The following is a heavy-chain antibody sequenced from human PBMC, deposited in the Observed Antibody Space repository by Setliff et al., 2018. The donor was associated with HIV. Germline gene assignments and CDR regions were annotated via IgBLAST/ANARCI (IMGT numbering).Heavy chain of an antibody. CDR2: INPSGGST. CDR3: ARARRSSMVRGTYFDY. D-gene: IGHD3-10*01. V-gene: IGHV1-46*01. Sequence: ASVKVSCKASGYTFTSYYMHWVRQAPGQGLEWMGIINPSGGSTSYAQKFQGRVTTTRDTSTSTVYMELSSLRSEDTAVYYCARARRSSMVRGTYFDYWGQGTLVTVS. J-gene: IGHJ4*02. CDR1: GYTFTSYY.